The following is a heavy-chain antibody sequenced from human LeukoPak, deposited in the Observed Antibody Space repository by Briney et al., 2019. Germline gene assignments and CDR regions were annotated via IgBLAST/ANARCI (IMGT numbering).Heavy chain of an antibody. CDR1: GYTFTSYD. Sequence: ASVKVSCKASGYTFTSYDINWVRQATGQGLEWLGWMNPNSGNTGYAQKFQGRVTMTRNTSISTAYMELSSLTSEGTAVYYCARGGMYSNWFDPWGQGTLVTVSS. CDR3: ARGGMYSNWFDP. CDR2: MNPNSGNT. V-gene: IGHV1-8*01. D-gene: IGHD1-26*01. J-gene: IGHJ5*02.